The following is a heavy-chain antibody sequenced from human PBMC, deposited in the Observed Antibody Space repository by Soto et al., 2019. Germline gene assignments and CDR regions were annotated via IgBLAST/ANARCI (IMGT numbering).Heavy chain of an antibody. D-gene: IGHD2-15*01. CDR3: AKDRLPTSGQRFYFDS. Sequence: GGSLRLSGATSGFAFSTYAITWVRQVPGRGLEWVSTILPDETGFYTVSVKGRFTISRDNFRGILYLQMNDLWVEDAAIYFRAKDRLPTSGQRFYFDSWGQGSLVTVSS. CDR1: GFAFSTYA. V-gene: IGHV3-23*01. CDR2: ILPDETG. J-gene: IGHJ4*02.